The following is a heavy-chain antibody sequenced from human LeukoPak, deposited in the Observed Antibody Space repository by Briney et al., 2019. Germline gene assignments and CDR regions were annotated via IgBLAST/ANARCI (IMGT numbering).Heavy chain of an antibody. CDR1: GYTFTSYY. V-gene: IGHV1-46*01. D-gene: IGHD2-2*02. J-gene: IGHJ3*02. Sequence: VASVKVSCKASGYTFTSYYMHWVRQAPGQGLEWMGIINPSGGSTSYAQKFQGRVTMTRDTSTSTVYMELSSLGSEDTAVYYCARDCRGSTSCYMAAFDIWGQGTMVTVSS. CDR2: INPSGGST. CDR3: ARDCRGSTSCYMAAFDI.